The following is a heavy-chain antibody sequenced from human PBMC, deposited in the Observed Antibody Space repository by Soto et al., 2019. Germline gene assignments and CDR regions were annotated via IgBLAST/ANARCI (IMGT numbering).Heavy chain of an antibody. CDR3: ARDSSLHQPLFYGMDV. J-gene: IGHJ6*02. CDR1: GLTVSSNY. Sequence: EVQLVESGGGLVQPGGSLRLSCAASGLTVSSNYMSWVRQAPGKGLEWVSVMYSGGSTYYADSVKGRFIISRDNYKNTLYLQMDSLRVEDTAVYYCARDSSLHQPLFYGMDVWGQGNTVTVSS. V-gene: IGHV3-66*01. CDR2: MYSGGST. D-gene: IGHD2-2*01.